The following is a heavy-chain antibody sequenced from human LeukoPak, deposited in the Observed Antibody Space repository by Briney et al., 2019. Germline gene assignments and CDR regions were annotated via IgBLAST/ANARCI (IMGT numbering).Heavy chain of an antibody. CDR2: ISSSGSTI. D-gene: IGHD6-6*01. CDR1: GGSISSSSYY. CDR3: ARETSIAAPGY. Sequence: LSLTCTVSGGSISSSSYYMSWIRQAPGKGLEWVSYISSSGSTIYYSDSVKGRFTISRDNAKNSLYLQMNSLRAEDTAVYYCARETSIAAPGYWGQGTPVTVSS. J-gene: IGHJ4*02. V-gene: IGHV3-11*04.